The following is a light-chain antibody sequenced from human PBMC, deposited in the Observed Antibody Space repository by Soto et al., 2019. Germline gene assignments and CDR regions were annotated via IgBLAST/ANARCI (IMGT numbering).Light chain of an antibody. V-gene: IGKV3-15*01. CDR1: QTVNSN. J-gene: IGKJ4*01. CDR3: QQYNNWPPLT. CDR2: GAS. Sequence: EIVMTQSPASLSVSPGERATLSCRASQTVNSNLAWYQEKPGQAPRLLIYGASTRATGIPARFSGSGSGTEFTLTISSLQSEDSAVYDCQQYNNWPPLTFGGGTRVEI.